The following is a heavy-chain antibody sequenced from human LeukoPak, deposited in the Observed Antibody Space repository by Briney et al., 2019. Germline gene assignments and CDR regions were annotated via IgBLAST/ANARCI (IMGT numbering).Heavy chain of an antibody. J-gene: IGHJ6*02. D-gene: IGHD6-13*01. CDR3: ARVSGSSSWYFDYGMDV. CDR2: ISSSGSTI. Sequence: GALRLPCAASGFTFSDYYMSWIRQAPGKGLEWVSYISSSGSTIYYADSVKGRFTISRDNAKNSLYLQMNSLRAEDTAVYYCARVSGSSSWYFDYGMDVWGQGTTVTVSS. CDR1: GFTFSDYY. V-gene: IGHV3-11*01.